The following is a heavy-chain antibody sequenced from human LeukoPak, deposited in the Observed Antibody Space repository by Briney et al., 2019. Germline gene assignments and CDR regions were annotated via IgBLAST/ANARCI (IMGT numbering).Heavy chain of an antibody. J-gene: IGHJ4*02. Sequence: GESLKISCKGSGNSFTSYWISWVRQMPGKGLEWMGRIDPSDSYTNYSPSFQGHVTISADKSISTAYLQWSSLKASDTAMYYRARLRRDGYKPVDYWGQGTLVTVSS. D-gene: IGHD5-24*01. CDR2: IDPSDSYT. V-gene: IGHV5-10-1*01. CDR1: GNSFTSYW. CDR3: ARLRRDGYKPVDY.